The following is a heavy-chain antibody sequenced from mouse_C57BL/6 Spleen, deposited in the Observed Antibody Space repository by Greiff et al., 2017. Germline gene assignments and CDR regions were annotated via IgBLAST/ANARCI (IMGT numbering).Heavy chain of an antibody. D-gene: IGHD1-1*01. V-gene: IGHV1-69*01. CDR1: GYTFTSSW. CDR2: IDPSNSYT. J-gene: IGHJ4*01. CDR3: GRGCYGSHYYAMDY. Sequence: QVQLQQPGAELVMPGASVKLSCKASGYTFTSSWMHWVKQRPGQGLEWIGEIDPSNSYTNYNQKFKGKSALTINKSSSTAYMQLSSLTSEDSAVKYCGRGCYGSHYYAMDYWGQGTSVTVSS.